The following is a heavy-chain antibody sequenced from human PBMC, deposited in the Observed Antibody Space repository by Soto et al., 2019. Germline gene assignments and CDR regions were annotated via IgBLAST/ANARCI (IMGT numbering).Heavy chain of an antibody. V-gene: IGHV3-11*01. CDR2: ISATGETT. D-gene: IGHD1-26*01. CDR3: VSQLQAPRRKYYFHF. J-gene: IGHJ4*02. CDR1: GFNFSDFY. Sequence: QVQLVESGGALVKPGGSLRLSCAASGFNFSDFYISWIRQAPGKGLEWVSFISATGETTYYAESVKGRFTISRDNAQKSLDLQMNSPSDEDTAMYYCVSQLQAPRRKYYFHFWGQGTLVTVSS.